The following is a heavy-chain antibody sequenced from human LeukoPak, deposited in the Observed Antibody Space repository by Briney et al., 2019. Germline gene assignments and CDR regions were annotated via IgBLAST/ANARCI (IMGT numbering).Heavy chain of an antibody. CDR2: INHSGST. V-gene: IGHV4-34*01. J-gene: IGHJ4*02. D-gene: IGHD4-17*01. CDR3: ARGSTVTTSTHPFFDY. CDR1: GGSFSGYY. Sequence: SETLSLTCAVYGGSFSGYYWSWIRQPPGKGLEWIGEINHSGSTNYNPSLKSRVTKSEDTSKNQFSLKLSSVTAADTAVYYCARGSTVTTSTHPFFDYWGQGTLVTVSS.